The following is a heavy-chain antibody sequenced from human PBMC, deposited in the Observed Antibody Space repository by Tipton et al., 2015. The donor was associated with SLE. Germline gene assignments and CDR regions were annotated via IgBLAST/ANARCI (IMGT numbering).Heavy chain of an antibody. V-gene: IGHV4-61*09. CDR1: GVSVNSGSYH. CDR3: ATVRLQRDGWYPWDF. D-gene: IGHD6-19*01. CDR2: IFTSGST. Sequence: TLSLTCTVSGVSVNSGSYHLSWIRQPAGKGLEWIGHIFTSGSTNYNPSLESRVTISLDTSNNQFSLKLSSVTAADTAVYYCATVRLQRDGWYPWDFWGQGTLVTV. J-gene: IGHJ4*02.